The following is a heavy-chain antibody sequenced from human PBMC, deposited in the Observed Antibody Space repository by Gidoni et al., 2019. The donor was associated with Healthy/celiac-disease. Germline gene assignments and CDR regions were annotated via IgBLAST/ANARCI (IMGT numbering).Heavy chain of an antibody. J-gene: IGHJ4*02. V-gene: IGHV3-30*02. CDR1: GFTFSSYG. D-gene: IGHD3-22*01. Sequence: QVQLVESGGGVVQPGGSLRLSCAASGFTFSSYGMHWVRQAPGKGLEWVAFIRYDGSNKYYADSVKGRFTISRDNSKNTLYLRMNSLRAEDTAVYYCANWGPYYDSSGYNVDYWGQGTLVTVSS. CDR3: ANWGPYYDSSGYNVDY. CDR2: IRYDGSNK.